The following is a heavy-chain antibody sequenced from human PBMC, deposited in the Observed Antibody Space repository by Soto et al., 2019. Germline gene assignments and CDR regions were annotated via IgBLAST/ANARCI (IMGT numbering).Heavy chain of an antibody. Sequence: QVQLQESGPGLVKPSETMSLSCTVSGGSISSYYWSWFRQSPGKRMEWIGYVHHSWGSSYNPSLQSLVALSLDTSKSQFPLKVTSVTATDTAVYYCARQGFGPLHGLVDVWGQGTTVTVSS. CDR2: VHHSWGS. CDR1: GGSISSYY. J-gene: IGHJ6*02. V-gene: IGHV4-59*08. CDR3: ARQGFGPLHGLVDV. D-gene: IGHD3-10*01.